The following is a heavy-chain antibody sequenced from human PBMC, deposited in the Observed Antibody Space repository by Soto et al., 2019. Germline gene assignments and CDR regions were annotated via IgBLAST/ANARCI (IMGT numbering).Heavy chain of an antibody. CDR2: IYYSGST. J-gene: IGHJ6*02. CDR1: GGSIRNGSFY. CDR3: LIFFRGYDYGLDV. Sequence: TLSLTCSVSGGSIRNGSFYLSWIRQHPGKGLEWIGYIYYSGSTFYNPSLKSRLTISVDTSKNQFSLKLSSVTAADTAIYYCLIFFRGYDYGLDVWGQLSTVPVS. V-gene: IGHV4-31*02. D-gene: IGHD2-8*01.